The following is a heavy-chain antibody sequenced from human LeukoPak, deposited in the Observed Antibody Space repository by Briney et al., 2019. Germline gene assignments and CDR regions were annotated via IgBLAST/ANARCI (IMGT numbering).Heavy chain of an antibody. D-gene: IGHD2-2*01. J-gene: IGHJ3*02. Sequence: GGSLKLSCAASGFTFSSYAMSWVRQAPGKGLEWVSAISGSGGSTYYADSVKGRFTISRDNSKNTLYLQMNSLRAEDTAVYYCANVIVVVPAATETHDAFDIWGQGTMVTVSS. V-gene: IGHV3-23*01. CDR3: ANVIVVVPAATETHDAFDI. CDR1: GFTFSSYA. CDR2: ISGSGGST.